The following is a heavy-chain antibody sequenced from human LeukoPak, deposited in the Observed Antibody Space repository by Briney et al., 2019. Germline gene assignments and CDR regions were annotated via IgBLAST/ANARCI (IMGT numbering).Heavy chain of an antibody. D-gene: IGHD3-10*01. J-gene: IGHJ4*02. CDR2: IYHSGRT. Sequence: SETLSLTCAVSGYSISSGYYRGWIRQPPGKGPEGIGSIYHSGRTYHNPSLKRRVTISVDTSTSQFSLKLSSVTAADTAVYYCAIDPADRGVYYFDFWGQGALVTVSA. CDR3: AIDPADRGVYYFDF. CDR1: GYSISSGYY. V-gene: IGHV4-38-2*02.